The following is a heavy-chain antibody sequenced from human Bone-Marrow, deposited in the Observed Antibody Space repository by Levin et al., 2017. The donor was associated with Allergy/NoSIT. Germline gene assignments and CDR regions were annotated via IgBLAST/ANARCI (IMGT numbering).Heavy chain of an antibody. CDR1: GSSITEYY. CDR2: IYHGGDI. V-gene: IGHV4-38-2*02. Sequence: PSETLSLTCAVSGSSITEYYWGWIRQPPGKGLEWIGTIYHGGDIYYNPPLRSRVTISIDTSKNQFSLKVTSMTAADSAVYYCAREYYLDVWGKGTTVTVSS. CDR3: AREYYLDV. J-gene: IGHJ6*03.